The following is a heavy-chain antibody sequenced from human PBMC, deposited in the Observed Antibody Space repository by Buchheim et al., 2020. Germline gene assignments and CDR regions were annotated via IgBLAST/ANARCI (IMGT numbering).Heavy chain of an antibody. J-gene: IGHJ6*03. CDR1: GGSISSSSYY. V-gene: IGHV4-39*01. CDR3: ARLFNYMDV. CDR2: IYYSGDT. Sequence: QLQLQESGPGLVKPSETLSLTCTVSGGSISSSSYYWGWIRKPPGKGLEWIGSIYYSGDTYKTPSLKSRVTMSLHTPKSQFSLNLSCVTAADTAVYYCARLFNYMDVWGKGTT.